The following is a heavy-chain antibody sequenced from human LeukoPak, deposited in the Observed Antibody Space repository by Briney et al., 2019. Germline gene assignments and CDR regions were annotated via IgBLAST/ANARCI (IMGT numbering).Heavy chain of an antibody. V-gene: IGHV1-18*01. CDR2: ISAYNGNT. J-gene: IGHJ4*02. CDR3: ATPLGGSTRTQLLNDY. Sequence: EASVKVSCKASGYTFTNYAISWVRQAPGQGLEWMGWISAYNGNTNYAQNLQGRVTMTTDTSTSTAYMELRSLRSEDTAVYYCATPLGGSTRTQLLNDYWGQGTLVTVSS. D-gene: IGHD2-2*01. CDR1: GYTFTNYA.